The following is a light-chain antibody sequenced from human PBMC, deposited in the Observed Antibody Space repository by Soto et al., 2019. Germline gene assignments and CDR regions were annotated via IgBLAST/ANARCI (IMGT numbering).Light chain of an antibody. J-gene: IGLJ2*01. CDR2: DDN. CDR1: SSNIRNNF. Sequence: QSALTQPPSVSAAPGQKVTISCSGSSSNIRNNFVSWYQHLPGTAPKLLIYDDNKRPSGIPDRFSGSKSGTSATLGITGLQTGDEADYYCGAWDSSLSAAFFGGGTKLTVL. V-gene: IGLV1-51*01. CDR3: GAWDSSLSAAF.